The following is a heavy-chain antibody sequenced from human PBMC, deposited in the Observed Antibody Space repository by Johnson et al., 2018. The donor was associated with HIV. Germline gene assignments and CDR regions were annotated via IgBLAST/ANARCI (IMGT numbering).Heavy chain of an antibody. V-gene: IGHV3-38*03. CDR1: GFTVSSNE. J-gene: IGHJ3*02. D-gene: IGHD3-10*01. CDR3: ARVHVRGIIFDAFDI. CDR2: ISGGST. Sequence: VQLVESGGGVVQPGGSLRLSCVASGFTVSSNEMNWVRQAPGKGLEWVSCISGGSTHYADSRKGRFTISRDKSKNTLYLQMNSLRAEDTAVYYCARVHVRGIIFDAFDIWGQGTMVTVSS.